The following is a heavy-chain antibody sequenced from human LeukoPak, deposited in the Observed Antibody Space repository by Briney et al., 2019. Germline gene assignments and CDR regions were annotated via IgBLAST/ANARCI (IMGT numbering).Heavy chain of an antibody. CDR2: ISGSGGST. J-gene: IGHJ4*02. V-gene: IGHV3-23*01. CDR1: GFTFSSYA. CDR3: AKSSITMVRGVIMQPDY. D-gene: IGHD3-10*01. Sequence: PGGSLRLSCAASGFTFSSYAMSWVRQAPGKGLEWVSAISGSGGSTYYADSVKGRFTISRDNSKNTLYLQMNSLRAEDTAVYYCAKSSITMVRGVIMQPDYWGQGTLVTVSS.